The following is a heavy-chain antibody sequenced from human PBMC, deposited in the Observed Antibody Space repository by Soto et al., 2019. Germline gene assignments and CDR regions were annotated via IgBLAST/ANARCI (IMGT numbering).Heavy chain of an antibody. J-gene: IGHJ3*02. Sequence: GGSLRLSCAASGFTFSDYYMSCIRQAPGKGLEWVSYISSSGSTIYYADSVKGRFTISRDNAKNSPYPQMNSLRAEDTAVYYCAKTTSGAFDIWGQGTMVTVSS. CDR1: GFTFSDYY. V-gene: IGHV3-11*01. D-gene: IGHD1-1*01. CDR3: AKTTSGAFDI. CDR2: ISSSGSTI.